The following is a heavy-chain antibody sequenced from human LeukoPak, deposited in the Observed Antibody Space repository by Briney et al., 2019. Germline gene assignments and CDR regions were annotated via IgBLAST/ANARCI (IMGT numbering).Heavy chain of an antibody. CDR2: IYYSGST. J-gene: IGHJ4*02. D-gene: IGHD6-13*01. Sequence: SETLSLTCTVSGGSISSYYWSWIRQPPGKGLEWIGYIYYSGSTNYNPSLKSRATISVDTSKNQFSLKLSSVTAADTAVYYCARHYFSSSHIDYWGQGTLVTVSS. CDR1: GGSISSYY. CDR3: ARHYFSSSHIDY. V-gene: IGHV4-59*08.